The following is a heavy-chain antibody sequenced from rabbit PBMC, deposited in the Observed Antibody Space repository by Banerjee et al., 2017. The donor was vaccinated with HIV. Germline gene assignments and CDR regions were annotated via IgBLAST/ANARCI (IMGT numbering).Heavy chain of an antibody. Sequence: QEQLVESGGGLVQPEGSLTLTCTASGFDFGSNGMCWVRQAPGKGLEWIACIYAGSGNTYYASWAKGRFTISKTSSTTVTLQMTSLTAADTATYFCARGSSYYMSAFNLWGPGTLVTVS. D-gene: IGHD8-1*01. CDR2: IYAGSGNT. J-gene: IGHJ4*01. CDR3: ARGSSYYMSAFNL. CDR1: GFDFGSNG. V-gene: IGHV1S45*01.